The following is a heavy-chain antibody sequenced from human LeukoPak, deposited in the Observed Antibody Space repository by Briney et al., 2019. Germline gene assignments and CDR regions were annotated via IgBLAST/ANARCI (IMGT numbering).Heavy chain of an antibody. CDR2: TYYRSKWYN. CDR1: GDSVSSNSAA. V-gene: IGHV6-1*01. CDR3: ARDRIAAAGTTLNWFDP. Sequence: SQTLSLTCAISGDSVSSNSAAWNWIRQSPSRGLEWLGRTYYRSKWYNDYAVSVKSRITINPDTSKNQFSLQLNSVTPEDTAVYYRARDRIAAAGTTLNWFDPWGQGTLVTVSS. D-gene: IGHD6-13*01. J-gene: IGHJ5*02.